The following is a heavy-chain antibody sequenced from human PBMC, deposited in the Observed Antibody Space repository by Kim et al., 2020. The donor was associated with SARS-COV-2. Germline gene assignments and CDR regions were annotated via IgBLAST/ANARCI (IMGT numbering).Heavy chain of an antibody. J-gene: IGHJ4*02. Sequence: SAPKVQGRVTLTPDTSTNTAYMELWSLRSDDTAMYYCARGAYGDVSFDYWGQGTLVTVSS. V-gene: IGHV1-18*01. D-gene: IGHD4-17*01. CDR3: ARGAYGDVSFDY.